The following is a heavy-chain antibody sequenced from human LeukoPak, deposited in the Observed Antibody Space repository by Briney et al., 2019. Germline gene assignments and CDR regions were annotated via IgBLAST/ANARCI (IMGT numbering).Heavy chain of an antibody. CDR1: GFMFSNYW. Sequence: PGGSLRLSCAASGFMFSNYWMSWVRQAPGKGLEWVANIKPDGSETNYVDSLKGRFTISRDNAKNSVYLQMNRLRAEDTAVYYCAGPPQAGPFDYWGQGVLVSVSS. CDR2: IKPDGSET. J-gene: IGHJ4*02. CDR3: AGPPQAGPFDY. V-gene: IGHV3-7*01. D-gene: IGHD6-19*01.